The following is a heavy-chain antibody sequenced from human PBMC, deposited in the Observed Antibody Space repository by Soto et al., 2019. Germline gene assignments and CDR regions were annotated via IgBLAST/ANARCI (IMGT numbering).Heavy chain of an antibody. CDR1: GGSISSYY. D-gene: IGHD3-16*01. J-gene: IGHJ4*02. Sequence: QVQLQESGPGLVKPSETLSLTCTVSGGSISSYYWSWIRQPPGKGLEWIGYIYYSGRTNYNPSLNSRVPISVDTSKSQFSLKLSSVPAADTAVYYCARRYGGNFDYWGQGTLVTVSS. CDR2: IYYSGRT. V-gene: IGHV4-59*01. CDR3: ARRYGGNFDY.